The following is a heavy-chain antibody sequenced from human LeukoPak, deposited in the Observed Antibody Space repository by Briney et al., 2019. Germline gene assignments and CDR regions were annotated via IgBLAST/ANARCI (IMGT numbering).Heavy chain of an antibody. J-gene: IGHJ3*02. Sequence: GGSLRLSCAASGFSFSCCGMHWVRQPHGKGLDWVAVLWANGRNNYYADSVEGRFTISRDSSKNTLYLQMTSLRADDTAIYYCARERAPFDGFDIWGRGTVVTVSS. CDR2: LWANGRNN. CDR1: GFSFSCCG. D-gene: IGHD4/OR15-4a*01. CDR3: ARERAPFDGFDI. V-gene: IGHV3-33*01.